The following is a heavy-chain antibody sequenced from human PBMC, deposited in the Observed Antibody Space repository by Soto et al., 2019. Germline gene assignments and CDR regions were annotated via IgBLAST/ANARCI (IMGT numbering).Heavy chain of an antibody. CDR2: IIPVLGTT. CDR3: AAGGSNGYIR. Sequence: QVPLVQSGAEVRQPGSSVKVSCKASRDTFNDYAITWVRQAPGQGLEWMGGIIPVLGTTKYAQKFQGRVTMTADESTSTAYMELNSLTSEDRAVYYCAAGGSNGYIRWGQGTQVSVSS. D-gene: IGHD2-2*02. CDR1: RDTFNDYA. J-gene: IGHJ4*02. V-gene: IGHV1-69*01.